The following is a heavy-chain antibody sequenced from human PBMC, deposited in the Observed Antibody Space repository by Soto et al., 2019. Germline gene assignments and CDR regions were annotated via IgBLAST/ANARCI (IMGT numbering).Heavy chain of an antibody. D-gene: IGHD6-25*01. CDR2: ISGSGGSI. CDR1: GFPFSDFA. CDR3: ARGAAATTTGQQWLES. Sequence: EEQLLESGGGLVQVGGSLRLSCAASGFPFSDFAMSWVRQAPGKGLEWVLSISGSGGSIYQRDSVAGRFTISRDNSKDTLYLQLNAPTTEDTAIYYCARGAAATTTGQQWLESWGQGTLVTVGS. J-gene: IGHJ5*01. V-gene: IGHV3-23*01.